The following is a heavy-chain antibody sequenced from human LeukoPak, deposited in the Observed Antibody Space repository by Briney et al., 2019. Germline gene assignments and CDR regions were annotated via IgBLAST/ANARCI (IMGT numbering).Heavy chain of an antibody. Sequence: ASVKVSCKASGYTFTGYYMHWVRQAPGQGLEWMGWINPNSGGTNYAQKFQGRVTMTRDTSISTAYMELSRLRSDDTAVYYCARVRGYDILTGYYIAPDPKYYFDYWGQGTLVTVSS. J-gene: IGHJ4*02. V-gene: IGHV1-2*02. D-gene: IGHD3-9*01. CDR3: ARVRGYDILTGYYIAPDPKYYFDY. CDR2: INPNSGGT. CDR1: GYTFTGYY.